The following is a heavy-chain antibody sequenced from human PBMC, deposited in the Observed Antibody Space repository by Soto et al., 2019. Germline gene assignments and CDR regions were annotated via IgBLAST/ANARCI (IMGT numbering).Heavy chain of an antibody. CDR1: GYTFTSYD. D-gene: IGHD4-4*01. CDR3: ARGLLSPSNYHPPYYYYYMDV. CDR2: MNPNSGNT. Sequence: ASVKVSCKASGYTFTSYDINWVRQATGQGLEWMGWMNPNSGNTGYAQKFQGRVTMTRNTSISTAYMELSSLRSEDTAVYYCARGLLSPSNYHPPYYYYYMDVWGKGTTVTVSS. V-gene: IGHV1-8*01. J-gene: IGHJ6*03.